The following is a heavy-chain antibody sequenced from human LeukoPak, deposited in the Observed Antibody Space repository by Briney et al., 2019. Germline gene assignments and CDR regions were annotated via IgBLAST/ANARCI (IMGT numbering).Heavy chain of an antibody. D-gene: IGHD4-17*01. Sequence: GGSLRLSCVASGFIFRNYWMSWVRQAPGKGLEGVANINHDGGDKNYVDSVKGRFTISRDNAKSSLYLQINSLRVEDTAVYYCAITGGPTVTAFDLWGQGILVTVSS. CDR1: GFIFRNYW. V-gene: IGHV3-7*02. CDR3: AITGGPTVTAFDL. J-gene: IGHJ4*02. CDR2: INHDGGDK.